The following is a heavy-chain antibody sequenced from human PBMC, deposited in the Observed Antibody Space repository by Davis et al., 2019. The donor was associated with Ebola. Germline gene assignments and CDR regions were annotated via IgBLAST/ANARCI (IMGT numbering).Heavy chain of an antibody. J-gene: IGHJ6*02. CDR3: ARDTSHQLPHWLYYFYGMDV. V-gene: IGHV3-74*01. D-gene: IGHD2-2*01. CDR1: GFSFISYA. Sequence: HTGGSLRLSCAASGFSFISYAMAWVRQAPGKGLEWVARIKTDGSTTRYADSVKGRFSISRDNTKNTLYLQMNSLRGEDTAIYYCARDTSHQLPHWLYYFYGMDVWGQGTTVTVSS. CDR2: IKTDGSTT.